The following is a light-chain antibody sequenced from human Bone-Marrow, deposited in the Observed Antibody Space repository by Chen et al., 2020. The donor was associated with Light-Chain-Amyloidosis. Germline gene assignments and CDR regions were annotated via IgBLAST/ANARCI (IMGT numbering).Light chain of an antibody. J-gene: IGLJ1*01. CDR3: GSYTLTNTLA. Sequence: QSALTQPASVSGSPGQSITIPCTGTGSDVGGDNHVPWYQQQPDKAAKLMIYEVTNRPSWVPARFSCSNAATTASLSMSGLQTEDEADYFCGSYTLTNTLAFGSGTRVTVL. V-gene: IGLV2-14*01. CDR1: GSDVGGDNH. CDR2: EVT.